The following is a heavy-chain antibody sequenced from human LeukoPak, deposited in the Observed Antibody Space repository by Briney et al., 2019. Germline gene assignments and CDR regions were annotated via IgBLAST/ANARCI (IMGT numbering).Heavy chain of an antibody. CDR1: GFIFSSYA. CDR3: ARETSGWYD. Sequence: GGSLRLSCVASGFIFSSYAMNWVRQAPGKGLEWVSAISGSGGSTYYADSVKGRFTISRDNSKNTLYLQMNSLRAEDTAVYYCARETSGWYDWGQGTLVTVSS. J-gene: IGHJ4*02. CDR2: ISGSGGST. V-gene: IGHV3-23*01. D-gene: IGHD6-19*01.